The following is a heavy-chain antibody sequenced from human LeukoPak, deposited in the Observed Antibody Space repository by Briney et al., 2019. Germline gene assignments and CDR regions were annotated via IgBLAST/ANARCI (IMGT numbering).Heavy chain of an antibody. J-gene: IGHJ6*03. CDR1: GYTFTGYY. D-gene: IGHD2-15*01. CDR2: INPNSGGT. CDR3: AISCSGGSCYSEGNYYMDV. Sequence: ASVKVSCKASGYTFTGYYMHWVRQAPGQGLEWMGWINPNSGGTNHAQKFQGRVTMTRDTSISTAYMELSRLSSDDTAVYYCAISCSGGSCYSEGNYYMDVWGKGTTVTVSS. V-gene: IGHV1-2*02.